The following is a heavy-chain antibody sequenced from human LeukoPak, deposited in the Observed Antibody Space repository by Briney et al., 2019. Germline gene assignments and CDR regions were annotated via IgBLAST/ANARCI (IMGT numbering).Heavy chain of an antibody. CDR1: GFTFSSYS. CDR3: ARDHGGRDALYYFDY. D-gene: IGHD3-16*01. J-gene: IGHJ4*02. CDR2: ISSSSSSYI. V-gene: IGHV3-21*01. Sequence: GGSLRLSCAASGFTFSSYSMNWVRQAPGKGLEWVSSISSSSSSYIYYADSVKGRFTISRDNAKNSLYLQMNSLRAEDTAVYYCARDHGGRDALYYFDYWGQGTLVTVSS.